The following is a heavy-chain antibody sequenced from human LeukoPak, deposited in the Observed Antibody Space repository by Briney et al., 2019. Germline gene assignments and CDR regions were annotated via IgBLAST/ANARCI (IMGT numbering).Heavy chain of an antibody. CDR2: ISYDGSNK. D-gene: IGHD4-23*01. J-gene: IGHJ4*02. V-gene: IGHV3-30*01. CDR3: ASPLRWPDY. CDR1: GFTFSSYA. Sequence: GGSLRLSCAASGFTFSSYAMHWVRQAPGKGLEWVAVISYDGSNKYYADSVKGRFTISRDNSKNTLYLQMNSLRAEDTAVYYCASPLRWPDYWGQGTLVAVSS.